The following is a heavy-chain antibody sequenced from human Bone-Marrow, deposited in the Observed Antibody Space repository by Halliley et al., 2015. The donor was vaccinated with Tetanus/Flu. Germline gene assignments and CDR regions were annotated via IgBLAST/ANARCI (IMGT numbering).Heavy chain of an antibody. CDR3: ASRRSVGTTYFDY. Sequence: VSGIRGSKGNTSYGDPVKGRSPVSRDNSKNTLYLQMDSLRDDDTAVYYWASRRSVGTTYFDYWGQGTLVIVSS. D-gene: IGHD1-26*01. V-gene: IGHV3-23*01. CDR2: IRGSKGNT. J-gene: IGHJ4*02.